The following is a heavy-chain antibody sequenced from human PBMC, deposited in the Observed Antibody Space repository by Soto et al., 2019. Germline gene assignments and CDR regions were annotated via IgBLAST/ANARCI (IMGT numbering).Heavy chain of an antibody. J-gene: IGHJ6*02. CDR1: RGTFNTSP. CDR3: ATPQLRGRHYDFRSPQTASLYGYGVGV. D-gene: IGHD3-3*01. Sequence: QVQLAQSGAEVKKPGSSVRVSCQTSRGTFNTSPISWMRQAPGQGLEWLGDILPAFGMVNYAQQFQDRLNFTADYSPTSVCMEVSSLTPYDTAVYLCATPQLRGRHYDFRSPQTASLYGYGVGVWGHGTTVIVSS. CDR2: ILPAFGMV. V-gene: IGHV1-69*17.